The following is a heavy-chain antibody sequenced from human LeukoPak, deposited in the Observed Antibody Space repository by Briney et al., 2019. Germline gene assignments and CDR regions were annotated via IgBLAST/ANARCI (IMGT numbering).Heavy chain of an antibody. CDR3: ASQYYYGSGSYSY. V-gene: IGHV4-59*08. CDR2: IYYSGST. D-gene: IGHD3-10*01. Sequence: PSETLSLTCTVSGGSISSYYWSWIRKPPGKGLEWIGYIYYSGSTNYNPSLKSRVTISVDTSKNQFSLKLSSVTAADTAVYYCASQYYYGSGSYSYWGQGTLVTVSS. J-gene: IGHJ4*02. CDR1: GGSISSYY.